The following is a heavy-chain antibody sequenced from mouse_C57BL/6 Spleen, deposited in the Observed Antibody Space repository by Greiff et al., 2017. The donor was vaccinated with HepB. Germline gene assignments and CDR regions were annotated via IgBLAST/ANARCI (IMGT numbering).Heavy chain of an antibody. Sequence: EVQLQQSGAELVKPGASVKLSCTASGFNIKDYYMHWVKQRTEQGLEWIGRIDPEDGEHKYAPNLQRKATITADTSSNTDYLQLSSLTSEDTAGYYCAAIYDGYYDYLDYWGQGTTLTVSS. V-gene: IGHV14-2*01. CDR2: IDPEDGEH. CDR3: AAIYDGYYDYLDY. J-gene: IGHJ2*01. D-gene: IGHD2-3*01. CDR1: GFNIKDYY.